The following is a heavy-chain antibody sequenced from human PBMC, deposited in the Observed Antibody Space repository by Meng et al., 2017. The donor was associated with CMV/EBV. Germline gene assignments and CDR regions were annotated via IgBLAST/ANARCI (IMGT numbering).Heavy chain of an antibody. J-gene: IGHJ5*02. CDR3: ASKITIFGVVTAFDP. Sequence: ESGPRLVKPSECLSLTSTVVVVAIRRSRCSWCGIRRPPVKELEWIGMIYYSGSTYYNPSLKSRVTISVDTSTNQFSLKLSSVTAADTAVYYCASKITIFGVVTAFDPWGQGTLVTVSS. CDR1: VVAIRRSRCS. CDR2: IYYSGST. D-gene: IGHD3-3*01. V-gene: IGHV4-39*07.